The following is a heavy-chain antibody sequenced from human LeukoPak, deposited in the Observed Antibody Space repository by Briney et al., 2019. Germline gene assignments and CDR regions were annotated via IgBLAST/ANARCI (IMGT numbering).Heavy chain of an antibody. Sequence: ASVKVSCKASGYTFSGYYMHWVRQAPGQGLEWMGWINPNSGGTNDAQKFQGRVTMTRDTSISTAYMELSRLRSDDTAVYYCASSVLLWFGELSNYYYYGMDVWGQGTTVTVSS. J-gene: IGHJ6*02. CDR2: INPNSGGT. D-gene: IGHD3-10*01. V-gene: IGHV1-2*02. CDR1: GYTFSGYY. CDR3: ASSVLLWFGELSNYYYYGMDV.